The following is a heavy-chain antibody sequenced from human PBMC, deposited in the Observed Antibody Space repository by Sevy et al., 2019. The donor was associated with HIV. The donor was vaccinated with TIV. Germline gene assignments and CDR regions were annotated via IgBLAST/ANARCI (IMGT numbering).Heavy chain of an antibody. D-gene: IGHD4-17*01. CDR3: ARGKLDYGDYYYFDY. J-gene: IGHJ4*02. CDR2: IYSAHST. CDR1: GFTVSTKY. Sequence: GGSLRLSCAASGFTVSTKYMSWVRQAPGKGLEWVSVIYSAHSTYYTDSVKGRFTISRDNSKNTLYLQMNSLRAEDTAVYYCARGKLDYGDYYYFDYWGQGTLVTVSS. V-gene: IGHV3-53*01.